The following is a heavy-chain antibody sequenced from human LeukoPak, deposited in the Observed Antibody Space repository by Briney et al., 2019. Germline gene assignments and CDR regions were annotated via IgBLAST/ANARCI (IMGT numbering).Heavy chain of an antibody. CDR1: GFTSSVSE. V-gene: IGHV3-48*03. D-gene: IGHD3-22*01. J-gene: IGHJ3*02. CDR3: ARGSPYDDLGAFDM. CDR2: IGSSGRTM. Sequence: GRSLSLSCAASGFTSSVSEMHCGCQAPGKGLERVSNIGSSGRTMYNADSVKGRFANSRDTAKNSLSLQMNSLSAEDTAVYYCARGSPYDDLGAFDMWGQGTIVTVS.